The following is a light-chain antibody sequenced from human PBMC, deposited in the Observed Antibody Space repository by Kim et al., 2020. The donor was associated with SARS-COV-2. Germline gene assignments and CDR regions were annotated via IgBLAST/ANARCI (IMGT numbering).Light chain of an antibody. J-gene: IGKJ4*01. Sequence: ASLGDRVTITCRASPGINNYLAWYQQRPGKVPKLLIYAASTLQSGVPSRFSGSGSGTDFTLTISSLQPEDVATYYCQKYNGAPLTFGGGTKVDIK. CDR2: AAS. CDR3: QKYNGAPLT. V-gene: IGKV1-27*01. CDR1: PGINNY.